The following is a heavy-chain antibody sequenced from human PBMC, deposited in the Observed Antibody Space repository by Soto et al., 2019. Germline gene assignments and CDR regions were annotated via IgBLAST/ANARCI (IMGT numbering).Heavy chain of an antibody. V-gene: IGHV4-39*01. Sequence: SETLSLTCTVSGGSISSSSYYWGWIRQPPGKGLEWIGSIYYSGSTYYNPSLKSRVTISVDTSKNQFSLKLSSVTAADTAVYYCARFRYRMVRGVITQSDAFDIWGQGTMVTV. CDR1: GGSISSSSYY. CDR2: IYYSGST. J-gene: IGHJ3*02. D-gene: IGHD3-10*01. CDR3: ARFRYRMVRGVITQSDAFDI.